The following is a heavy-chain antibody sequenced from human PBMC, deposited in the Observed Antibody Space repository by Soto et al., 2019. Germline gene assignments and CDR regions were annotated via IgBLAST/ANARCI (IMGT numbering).Heavy chain of an antibody. CDR2: ISYDGSNK. CDR1: GFTFISYA. CDR3: ARDKGYYDFWSGYVSYYYGMDV. V-gene: IGHV3-30-3*01. J-gene: IGHJ6*02. D-gene: IGHD3-3*01. Sequence: VGSLRLSCAASGFTFISYAMHCFRESAVKVLEWVAVISYDGSNKYYADSVKGRFTISRDNSKNTLYLQMNSLRAEDTAVYYCARDKGYYDFWSGYVSYYYGMDVWGQGTTVTVSS.